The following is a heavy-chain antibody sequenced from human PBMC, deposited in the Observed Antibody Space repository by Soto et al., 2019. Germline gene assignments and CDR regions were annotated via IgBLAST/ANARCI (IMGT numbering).Heavy chain of an antibody. Sequence: QVQLQQWGAGLLKPSETLSLTCAVYGGSFSGYYWSWIRQPPGKGLEWIGEINHSGSTNYNPSLKRRVTISVDTSKNQFSLKLSSVTAADTAVYYCVSFVCSSTSCHDAFDIWGQGTMVTVSS. CDR2: INHSGST. V-gene: IGHV4-34*01. D-gene: IGHD2-2*01. CDR3: VSFVCSSTSCHDAFDI. J-gene: IGHJ3*02. CDR1: GGSFSGYY.